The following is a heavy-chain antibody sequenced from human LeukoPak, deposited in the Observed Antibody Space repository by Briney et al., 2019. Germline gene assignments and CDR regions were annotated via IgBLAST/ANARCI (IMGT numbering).Heavy chain of an antibody. V-gene: IGHV4-30-4*01. CDR2: IYYSGST. CDR1: GGSISSGDYY. D-gene: IGHD2-21*02. J-gene: IGHJ3*02. CDR3: ASQYCGGDCYNAFDI. Sequence: ASETLSLTCTVSGGSISSGDYYWSWIRQPLGKGLEWIGYIYYSGSTYYNPSLKSRVTISVDTSKNQFSLKLSSVTAADTAVYYCASQYCGGDCYNAFDIWGQGTMVTVSS.